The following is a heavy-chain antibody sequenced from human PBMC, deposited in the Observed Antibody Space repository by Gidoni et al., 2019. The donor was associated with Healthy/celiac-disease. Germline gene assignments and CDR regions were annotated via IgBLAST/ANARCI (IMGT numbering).Heavy chain of an antibody. CDR1: GFTFSSYA. Sequence: EVQLLESGGGLVQPGGSLSLSCAASGFTFSSYAMSWVRQAPGKGLEWVSAISGSGGSTYYADSVKGRFTISRDNSKNTLYLQMNSLRAEDTAVYYCAKDSPYGSGWYNWYFDLWGRGNLVTVSS. V-gene: IGHV3-23*01. CDR3: AKDSPYGSGWYNWYFDL. J-gene: IGHJ2*01. D-gene: IGHD6-19*01. CDR2: ISGSGGST.